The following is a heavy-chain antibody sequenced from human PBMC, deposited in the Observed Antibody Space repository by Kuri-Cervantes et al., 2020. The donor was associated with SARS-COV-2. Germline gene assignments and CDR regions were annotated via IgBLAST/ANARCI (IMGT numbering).Heavy chain of an antibody. CDR2: ISSSGSTI. J-gene: IGHJ6*03. CDR3: ARGLIAARHYYYYYMDV. D-gene: IGHD6-6*01. V-gene: IGHV3-11*01. Sequence: GGSLRLSCAASGFTFSDYYMSWIRQAPGKGLEWVSYISSSGSTIYYADSVKGRFTISRDNAKNSLYLQMNSLRAEDTAVYCCARGLIAARHYYYYYMDVWGKGTTVTVSS. CDR1: GFTFSDYY.